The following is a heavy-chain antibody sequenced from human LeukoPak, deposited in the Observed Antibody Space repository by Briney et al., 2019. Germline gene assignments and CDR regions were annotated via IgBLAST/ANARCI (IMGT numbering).Heavy chain of an antibody. CDR3: ARAYCSSTSCFLFDY. CDR2: IWHDGSNK. CDR1: GLTFSSYA. V-gene: IGHV3-33*08. Sequence: GGSLRLSCAASGLTFSSYAMSWVRQAPGKGLEWVAVIWHDGSNKYYADSVKGRFTISRDNSKNTLYLQMNSLRAEDTAVYYCARAYCSSTSCFLFDYWGQGTLVTVSS. J-gene: IGHJ4*02. D-gene: IGHD2-2*01.